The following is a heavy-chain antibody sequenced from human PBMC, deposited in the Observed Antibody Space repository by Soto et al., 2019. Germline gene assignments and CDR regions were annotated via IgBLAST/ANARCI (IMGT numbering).Heavy chain of an antibody. CDR3: ARGRAVAGTDY. CDR2: IYYSGST. V-gene: IGHV4-59*01. Sequence: KTSETLSLTCTVSGGSISSYYWSWIRQPPGKGLEWIGYIYYSGSTNYNPSLKSRVTISVDTSKNQFSLKLSSVTAADTAVYYCARGRAVAGTDYWGQGTLVTVSS. CDR1: GGSISSYY. J-gene: IGHJ4*02. D-gene: IGHD6-19*01.